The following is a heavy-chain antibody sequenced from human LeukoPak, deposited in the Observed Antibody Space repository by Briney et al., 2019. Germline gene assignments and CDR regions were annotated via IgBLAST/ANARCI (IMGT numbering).Heavy chain of an antibody. CDR2: IASDGSST. CDR3: ARDPAAAGFDY. Sequence: GGSLRLSCAASGFTFSSYWMNWVRQAPGKGLVWVSRIASDGSSTTYADSVKGRFSVSRDNAKNSLYLQMNSLRAEDTAVYYCARDPAAAGFDYWGQGTLVTVSS. D-gene: IGHD6-13*01. V-gene: IGHV3-74*01. CDR1: GFTFSSYW. J-gene: IGHJ4*02.